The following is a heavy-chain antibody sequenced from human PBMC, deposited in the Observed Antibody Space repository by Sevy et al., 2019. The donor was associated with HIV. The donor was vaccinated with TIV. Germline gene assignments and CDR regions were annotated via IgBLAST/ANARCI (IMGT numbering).Heavy chain of an antibody. CDR1: GGSISSGSYY. Sequence: SETLSLTCTVSGGSISSGSYYWSWIRQPAGKGLEWIGRIYTSGSTNYNPSLKSRVTISVDTSKNQFSLKLSSVTAADTAGYYCARDRASYYYGSGSLSLNYYMDVWGKGTTVTVSS. V-gene: IGHV4-61*02. CDR3: ARDRASYYYGSGSLSLNYYMDV. D-gene: IGHD3-10*01. J-gene: IGHJ6*03. CDR2: IYTSGST.